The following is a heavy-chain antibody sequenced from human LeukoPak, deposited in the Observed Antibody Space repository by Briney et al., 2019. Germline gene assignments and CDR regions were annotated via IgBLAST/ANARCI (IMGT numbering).Heavy chain of an antibody. Sequence: SETLSLTCTVSGGSISTYYWSWIRQPAGKGLEWIGRIYTSGITNYNPSLTSRVTMSVDTSENQFSLKLTSVTAADTAVYYCARSAAAAKNYYIDVWGKGTTVTVSS. V-gene: IGHV4-4*07. D-gene: IGHD6-13*01. J-gene: IGHJ6*03. CDR3: ARSAAAAKNYYIDV. CDR2: IYTSGIT. CDR1: GGSISTYY.